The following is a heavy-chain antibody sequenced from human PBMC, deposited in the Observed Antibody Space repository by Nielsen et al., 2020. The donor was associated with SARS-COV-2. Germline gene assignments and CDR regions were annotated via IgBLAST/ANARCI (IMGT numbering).Heavy chain of an antibody. Sequence: RQAPGKGLEWVSNISSSSSSYTDYADSVKGRFTISRDTAKNSLYLQMNSLRAEDTAVYYCARGNYDFWSGYYPYYYYYMDVWGKGTTVTVSS. CDR3: ARGNYDFWSGYYPYYYYYMDV. CDR2: ISSSSSSYT. D-gene: IGHD3-3*01. J-gene: IGHJ6*03. V-gene: IGHV3-11*06.